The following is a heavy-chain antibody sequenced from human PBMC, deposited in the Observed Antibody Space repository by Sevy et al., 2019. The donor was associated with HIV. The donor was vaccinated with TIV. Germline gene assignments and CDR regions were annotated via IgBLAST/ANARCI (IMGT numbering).Heavy chain of an antibody. CDR3: ALERLSSNVAEYFQN. J-gene: IGHJ1*01. Sequence: GGSLRLSCAASGFTFSSFFMHWVRQAPGKGLEWVATISYDGSNEHYADSVKGRFTISGDNSKNALYLQMNSVRAEDTAVYYCALERLSSNVAEYFQNWGQGTLVTVSS. V-gene: IGHV3-30-3*01. CDR2: ISYDGSNE. D-gene: IGHD1-1*01. CDR1: GFTFSSFF.